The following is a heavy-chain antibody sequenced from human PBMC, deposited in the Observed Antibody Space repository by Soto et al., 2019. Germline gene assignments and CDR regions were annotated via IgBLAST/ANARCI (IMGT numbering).Heavy chain of an antibody. J-gene: IGHJ3*02. CDR3: ARRSYYYDSSGSLDAFDI. D-gene: IGHD3-22*01. CDR2: IIPILGIA. CDR1: GGTFSSYT. Sequence: SVKVSCKASGGTFSSYTISWVRQAPGQGLEWMGRIIPILGIANYAQKFQGRVTITADKSTSTAYMELSSLRSEDTAVYYCARRSYYYDSSGSLDAFDIWGQGTMVTVS. V-gene: IGHV1-69*02.